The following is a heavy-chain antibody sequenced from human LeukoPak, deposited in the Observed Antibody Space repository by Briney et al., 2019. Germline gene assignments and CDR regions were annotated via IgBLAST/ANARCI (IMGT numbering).Heavy chain of an antibody. J-gene: IGHJ4*02. D-gene: IGHD3-16*01. Sequence: SETLSLTCAVYGGSFSGYYWSWIRQPPGKGLEWFGEINHSGSTNYNPSLKSRVTISVDTSKNQFSLKLSSVTAADTAVYYCARPPARGTYDFDYWGQGTLVTVSS. V-gene: IGHV4-34*01. CDR1: GGSFSGYY. CDR3: ARPPARGTYDFDY. CDR2: INHSGST.